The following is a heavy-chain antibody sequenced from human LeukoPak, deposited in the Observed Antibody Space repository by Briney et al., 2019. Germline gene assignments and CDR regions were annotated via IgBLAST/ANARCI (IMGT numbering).Heavy chain of an antibody. D-gene: IGHD3-22*01. CDR3: ARVGYYYDSSGYYDPFDY. CDR2: IYTSGST. J-gene: IGHJ4*02. Sequence: PSETLSLTCTVSGGSISSYYWSWIRQPAGKGLEWIGRIYTSGSTNYNPSLKSRVTMSVDTSKNQFSLKLSSVTAADTAVYYCARVGYYYDSSGYYDPFDYWGQGTLVTVSS. V-gene: IGHV4-4*07. CDR1: GGSISSYY.